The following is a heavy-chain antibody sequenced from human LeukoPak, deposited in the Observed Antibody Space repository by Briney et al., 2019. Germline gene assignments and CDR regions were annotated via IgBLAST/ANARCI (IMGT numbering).Heavy chain of an antibody. D-gene: IGHD3-22*01. V-gene: IGHV3-53*01. Sequence: GGSLRLSCAASGFTFSSYSMNWVRQAPGKGLEWVSVIYSGGSTYYADSVKGRFTISRDNSKNTLYLQMNSLRAEDTAVYYCARGGGYYDSSGYAVDYWGQGTLVTVSS. CDR3: ARGGGYYDSSGYAVDY. CDR1: GFTFSSYS. J-gene: IGHJ4*02. CDR2: IYSGGST.